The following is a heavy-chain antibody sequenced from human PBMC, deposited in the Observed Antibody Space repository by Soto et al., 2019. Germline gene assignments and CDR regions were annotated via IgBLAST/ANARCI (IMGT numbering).Heavy chain of an antibody. V-gene: IGHV3-23*01. J-gene: IGHJ4*02. CDR1: GFTFSTYA. CDR2: ISYNGADR. D-gene: IGHD6-13*01. CDR3: AKRVAASGSGWDY. Sequence: EVRLLESGGGLVQPGESLRLSCAASGFTFSTYAMTWVRQAPGKGLEWVSGISYNGADRYYADSVRGRFTISRDNSKNTLYLQMNSLRAEDTALYYCAKRVAASGSGWDYWGQGTLVAVSS.